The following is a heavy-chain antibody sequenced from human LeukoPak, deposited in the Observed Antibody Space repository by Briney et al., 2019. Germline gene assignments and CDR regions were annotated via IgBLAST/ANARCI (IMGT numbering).Heavy chain of an antibody. CDR3: ARDKRDSSGIFDY. D-gene: IGHD6-19*01. J-gene: IGHJ4*02. CDR1: GFTFSSHE. V-gene: IGHV3-48*03. Sequence: PGGSLRLSCAASGFTFSSHEMNWVRQAPGKGLEWVSYISSSGSTIYYADSVKGRFTISRDNAKNSLYLQMNSLRAEDTAVYYCARDKRDSSGIFDYWGQGTLVTVSS. CDR2: ISSSGSTI.